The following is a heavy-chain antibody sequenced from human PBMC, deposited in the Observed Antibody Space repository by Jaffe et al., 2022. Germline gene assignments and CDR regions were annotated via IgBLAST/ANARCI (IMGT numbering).Heavy chain of an antibody. Sequence: QVQLRESGPGRVKPSETLSLTCTVSGASISSQYWSWIRQSPGKGLEWIGYILYRGGTNYNPSLRSRVTISADTSNNQFSLTLSSVTAADTAVYFCARGPSGHDLGRSYYFDHWGQGTLVTVSS. CDR1: GASISSQY. D-gene: IGHD5-12*01. CDR3: ARGPSGHDLGRSYYFDH. V-gene: IGHV4-59*11. CDR2: ILYRGGT. J-gene: IGHJ4*02.